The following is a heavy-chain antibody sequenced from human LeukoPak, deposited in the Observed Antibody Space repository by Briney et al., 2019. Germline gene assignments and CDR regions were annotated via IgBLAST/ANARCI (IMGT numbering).Heavy chain of an antibody. CDR3: ARDKGCSGGSCYSTDAFDI. J-gene: IGHJ3*02. Sequence: GGSLRLSCAASGFTFSDYYMSWIRQAPGKGLEWVSYISSSGSTIYYADSAKGRSTISRDNAKNSLYLQMNSLRAEDTAVYYCARDKGCSGGSCYSTDAFDIWGQGTMVTVSS. D-gene: IGHD2-15*01. V-gene: IGHV3-11*01. CDR1: GFTFSDYY. CDR2: ISSSGSTI.